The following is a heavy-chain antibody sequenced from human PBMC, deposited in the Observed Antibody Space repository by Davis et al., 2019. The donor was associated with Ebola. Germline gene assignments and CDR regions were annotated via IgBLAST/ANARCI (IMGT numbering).Heavy chain of an antibody. D-gene: IGHD3-10*01. CDR3: ARDYYGSGSYDY. CDR2: INHSGST. J-gene: IGHJ4*02. V-gene: IGHV4-34*01. Sequence: SETLSLTCAVYGGSFSGYYWSWIRQPPGKGLEWIGEINHSGSTNYNPSLKSRVTISVDTSKNQFSLKLSSVTAADTAVYYCARDYYGSGSYDYWGQGTLVTVSS. CDR1: GGSFSGYY.